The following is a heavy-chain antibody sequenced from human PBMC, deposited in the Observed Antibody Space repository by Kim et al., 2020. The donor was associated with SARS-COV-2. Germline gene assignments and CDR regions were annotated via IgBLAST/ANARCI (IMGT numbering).Heavy chain of an antibody. CDR3: AKDLVGATTGAFDI. Sequence: GGSLRLSCAASGFTFSSYGMHWVRQAPGKGLEWVAVISYDGSNKYYADSVKGRFTISRDNSKNTLYLQMNSLRAEDTAVYYCAKDLVGATTGAFDIWGQGTMVTVSS. CDR1: GFTFSSYG. V-gene: IGHV3-30*18. J-gene: IGHJ3*02. D-gene: IGHD1-26*01. CDR2: ISYDGSNK.